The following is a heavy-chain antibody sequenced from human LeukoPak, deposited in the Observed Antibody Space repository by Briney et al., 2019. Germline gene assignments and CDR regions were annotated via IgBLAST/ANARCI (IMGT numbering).Heavy chain of an antibody. CDR1: GFTFSSYW. CDR3: ARVYGVYYDSTGYYSG. D-gene: IGHD3-22*01. V-gene: IGHV3-7*01. Sequence: GGSLRLSCTASGFTFSSYWMNWVRQAPGKGLEWVANIKQDGSENKYVDSVKGRFTISRDNAKNSLYLQMNSLRAEDTAVYYCARVYGVYYDSTGYYSGWGQGTLVTVSS. CDR2: IKQDGSEN. J-gene: IGHJ4*02.